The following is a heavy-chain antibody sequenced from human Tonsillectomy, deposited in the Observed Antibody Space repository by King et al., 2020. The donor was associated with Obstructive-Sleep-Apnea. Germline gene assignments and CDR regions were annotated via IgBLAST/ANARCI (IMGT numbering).Heavy chain of an antibody. J-gene: IGHJ4*02. CDR1: GGSLSTSSW. Sequence: QLQESGPGLVKPSGTLSLTCAVSGGSLSTSSWWTWVRQPPGKGLEWIGEIYHSGSANYNPSLKSRVTMSVDKSKNQFSLKLLPVTAADTAVYYCARTTYGDYALDYWGQGALVTVSS. CDR2: IYHSGSA. CDR3: ARTTYGDYALDY. V-gene: IGHV4-4*02. D-gene: IGHD4-17*01.